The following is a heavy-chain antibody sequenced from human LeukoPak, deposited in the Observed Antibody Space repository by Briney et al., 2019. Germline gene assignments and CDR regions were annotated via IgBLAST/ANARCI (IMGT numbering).Heavy chain of an antibody. CDR1: GGSISSNHYY. D-gene: IGHD4-23*01. V-gene: IGHV4-39*01. CDR2: IYYSGST. J-gene: IGHJ4*02. CDR3: GRPRTVAAGPVDY. Sequence: PSETLSLTCTVSGGSISSNHYYWGWLRQPPGKGLEWIGSIYYSGSTYYNPSLKSRVTIAVDTSKKQFSLKLSSVTAADTAVYYCGRPRTVAAGPVDYWGQGTLVTVSS.